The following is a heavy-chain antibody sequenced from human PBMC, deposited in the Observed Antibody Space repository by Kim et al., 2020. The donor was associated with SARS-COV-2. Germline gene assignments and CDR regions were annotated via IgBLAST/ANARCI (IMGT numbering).Heavy chain of an antibody. J-gene: IGHJ6*02. V-gene: IGHV1-46*01. CDR3: ASNYYYGMDV. CDR2: GST. Sequence: GSTTYAQKFQGRVTMTRETSTSTVYMELSSLRSEDTAVYYCASNYYYGMDVWGQGTTVTVSS.